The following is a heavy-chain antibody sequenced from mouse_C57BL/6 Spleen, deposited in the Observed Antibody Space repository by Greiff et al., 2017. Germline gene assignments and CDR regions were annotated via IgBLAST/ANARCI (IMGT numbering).Heavy chain of an antibody. CDR1: GYSITSGYY. Sequence: VQLKESGPGLVKPSQSLSLTCSVTGYSITSGYYWNWIRQFPGNKLEWMGYISYDGSNNYNPSLKNRISITRDTSKNQFFLKLNSVTTEDTATYYCASHYYGPYYFDYWGQGTTLTVSS. CDR2: ISYDGSN. J-gene: IGHJ2*01. D-gene: IGHD1-1*01. V-gene: IGHV3-6*01. CDR3: ASHYYGPYYFDY.